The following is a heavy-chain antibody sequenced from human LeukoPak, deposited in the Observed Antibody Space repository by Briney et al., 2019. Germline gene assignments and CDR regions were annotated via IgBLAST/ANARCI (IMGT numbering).Heavy chain of an antibody. CDR3: ARDPLNYDFWSGSRHAFDI. J-gene: IGHJ3*02. Sequence: SETLSLTCTVSGGSISSYYWSWIRQPAGKGLEWIGRIYTSGSTNYNPSLKSRVTMSVDTSKNQFSLKLSSVTAADTAVYYCARDPLNYDFWSGSRHAFDIWGQGTMVTVSS. D-gene: IGHD3-3*01. V-gene: IGHV4-4*07. CDR2: IYTSGST. CDR1: GGSISSYY.